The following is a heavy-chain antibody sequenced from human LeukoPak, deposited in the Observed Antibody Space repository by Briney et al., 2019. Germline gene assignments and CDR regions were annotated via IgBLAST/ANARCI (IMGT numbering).Heavy chain of an antibody. CDR2: ISYDGNIK. J-gene: IGHJ6*02. D-gene: IGHD2-2*01. V-gene: IGHV3-30*04. CDR3: AKGHCSSASCLRMDV. CDR1: GFTFSSYA. Sequence: HPGRSLRLSCAASGFTFSSYAMHWVRQAPGKGLEWVAVISYDGNIKYYTDSVKGRFTISRDNSKNTLYLQMNSLGVEDTAIYYCAKGHCSSASCLRMDVWGQGTTVTVSS.